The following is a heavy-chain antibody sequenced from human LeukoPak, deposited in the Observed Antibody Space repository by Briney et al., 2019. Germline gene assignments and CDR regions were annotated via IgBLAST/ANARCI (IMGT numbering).Heavy chain of an antibody. V-gene: IGHV1-2*02. Sequence: ASLTVSCTASRYTFTHSYMHWVRRARGQGRKWMGWINPNSGGTNYAQKFQGRVTMTRDTSISTAYMELSRLRSDDTAVYYCARDYYYDSSGYTPFDYWGQGMLVTVSS. CDR3: ARDYYYDSSGYTPFDY. D-gene: IGHD3-22*01. CDR1: RYTFTHSY. J-gene: IGHJ4*02. CDR2: INPNSGGT.